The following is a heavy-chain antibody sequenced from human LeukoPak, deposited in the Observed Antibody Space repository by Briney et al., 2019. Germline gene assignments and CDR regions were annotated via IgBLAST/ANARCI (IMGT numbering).Heavy chain of an antibody. V-gene: IGHV3-30*18. D-gene: IGHD2-21*02. CDR2: ISYDGSNK. J-gene: IGHJ4*02. CDR3: AKGGPTHCGGDCPFDY. CDR1: GFTFSNCG. Sequence: PGGSLRLSCAASGFTFSNCGMHWVRQAPGKGLEWVAIISYDGSNKYYADSVKGRFTISRDNSKNTLYLQMNSLRAEDTAVYYCAKGGPTHCGGDCPFDYWGQGTPVTVSS.